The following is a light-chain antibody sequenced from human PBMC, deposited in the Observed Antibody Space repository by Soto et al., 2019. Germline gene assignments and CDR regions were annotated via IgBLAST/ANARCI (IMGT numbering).Light chain of an antibody. J-gene: IGKJ2*01. V-gene: IGKV3-20*01. Sequence: EIVLTQSPGTLSLSPGERATLSCRASQSVSSSYLAWYQQKPGQAPRLLIYGASSRATGIPDRFSGSGSGKDFTLAISRLEPEDFAVYYCQQYGSPPPRTFGQGTKLEIK. CDR2: GAS. CDR1: QSVSSSY. CDR3: QQYGSPPPRT.